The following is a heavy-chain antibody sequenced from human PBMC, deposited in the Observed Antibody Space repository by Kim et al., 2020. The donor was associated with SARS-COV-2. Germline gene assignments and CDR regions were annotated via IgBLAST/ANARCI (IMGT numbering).Heavy chain of an antibody. CDR2: IQRDVSDN. V-gene: IGHV3-7*01. CDR3: ATGMPTAMRSALNY. CDR1: GFTFSTYW. D-gene: IGHD2-2*01. J-gene: IGHJ4*02. Sequence: GGSLRLSCAASGFTFSTYWMTWVRQAPGKGLEWVANIQRDVSDNSYVDSVKGRLTISRDNAKNSLYLQMNSLRAEDTAVYYCATGMPTAMRSALNYWGQG.